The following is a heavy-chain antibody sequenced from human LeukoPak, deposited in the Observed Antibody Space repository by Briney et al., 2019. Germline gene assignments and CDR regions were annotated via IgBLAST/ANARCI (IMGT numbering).Heavy chain of an antibody. CDR3: ARIPKAYGYGYSVDVNYFDY. Sequence: GASVKVSCKASGYTFTGYYMHWVRQAPGQGLEWMGWINPNSGGTNYAQKFQGRVTMTRDTSISTAYMELSRLRSDDTAVYYCARIPKAYGYGYSVDVNYFDYWGQGTLVTVSS. J-gene: IGHJ4*02. D-gene: IGHD5-18*01. V-gene: IGHV1-2*02. CDR1: GYTFTGYY. CDR2: INPNSGGT.